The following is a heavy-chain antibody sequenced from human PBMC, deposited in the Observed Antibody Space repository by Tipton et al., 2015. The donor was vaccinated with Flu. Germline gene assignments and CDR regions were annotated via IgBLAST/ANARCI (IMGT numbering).Heavy chain of an antibody. D-gene: IGHD3-16*01. CDR1: GGSISSHY. Sequence: TLSLTCTVSGGSISSHYWSWIRQPPGKGLEWIGYIYYSGSISYNPSLKSRVTISVDTSKSQFSLKLSSVTAADTAVYYCAREWGDAFDIWGHGTMVTVSS. V-gene: IGHV4-59*11. CDR2: IYYSGSI. CDR3: AREWGDAFDI. J-gene: IGHJ3*02.